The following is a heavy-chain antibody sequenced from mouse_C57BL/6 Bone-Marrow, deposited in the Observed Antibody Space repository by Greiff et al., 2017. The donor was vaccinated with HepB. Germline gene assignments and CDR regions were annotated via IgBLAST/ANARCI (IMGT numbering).Heavy chain of an antibody. CDR3: AKEADPGAMDY. J-gene: IGHJ4*01. CDR1: GYTFTDYY. CDR2: INPNNGGT. V-gene: IGHV1-26*01. Sequence: EVQLQQSGPELVKPGASVKISCKASGYTFTDYYMNWVKQSHGKSLEWIGDINPNNGGTSYNQKFKGKATLTVDKSSSTAYMELRSLTSEDSAVYYCAKEADPGAMDYWGQGTSVTVSS.